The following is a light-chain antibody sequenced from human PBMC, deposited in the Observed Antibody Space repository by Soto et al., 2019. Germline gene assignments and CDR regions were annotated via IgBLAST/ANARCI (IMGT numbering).Light chain of an antibody. CDR1: ENVKTR. Sequence: EKVMTQSPDTLSVSPGDRATLSCRASENVKTRLAWYQQKSGQAPRLLIYDAFTRATGIPARFSGSASGTEFTLTISSLQSEDSAVYYCQQYDDWPLTFGGG. V-gene: IGKV3-15*01. J-gene: IGKJ4*01. CDR3: QQYDDWPLT. CDR2: DAF.